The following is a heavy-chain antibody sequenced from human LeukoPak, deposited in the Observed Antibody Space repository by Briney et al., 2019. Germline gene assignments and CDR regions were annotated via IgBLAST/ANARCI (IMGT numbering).Heavy chain of an antibody. D-gene: IGHD2-2*01. CDR1: GFTFNNYF. CDR3: ARYCSGASCYSGLDY. CDR2: ISGSAVST. J-gene: IGHJ4*02. Sequence: PGGSLRLSCAASGFTFNNYFMTWVRQAPGKGLEWVSTISGSAVSTYYADFVKGLFTISRDNSKNTLYLQMNSLRADDTAVYYCARYCSGASCYSGLDYWGQGTLVTVSS. V-gene: IGHV3-23*01.